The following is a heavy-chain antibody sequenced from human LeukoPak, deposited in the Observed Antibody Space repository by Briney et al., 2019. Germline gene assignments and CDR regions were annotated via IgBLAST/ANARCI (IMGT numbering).Heavy chain of an antibody. D-gene: IGHD2-15*01. CDR3: ASQLTPLSGMDV. V-gene: IGHV1-69*04. CDR2: LIPLFGIT. Sequence: SVKVSCKASGGTFSNYAFNWVRQAPGQGLEWVGRLIPLFGITNYAQKFEGRVTITADKATSTAYMELSSLRSEDTAVYFCASQLTPLSGMDVWGQGTTVTVSS. CDR1: GGTFSNYA. J-gene: IGHJ6*02.